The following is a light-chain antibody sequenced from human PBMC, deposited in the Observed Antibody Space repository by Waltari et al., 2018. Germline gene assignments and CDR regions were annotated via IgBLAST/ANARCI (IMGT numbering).Light chain of an antibody. CDR3: QQYGPSPPFT. CDR1: QSGSSSY. CDR2: GAS. J-gene: IGKJ2*01. V-gene: IGKV3-20*01. Sequence: EIVLTQSPGTLSLSPGERATLFCRASQSGSSSYLAWYQQRPGQPPRLLIYGASSRATGIPDMFSGSGSGTDFTLTISRLEPEDFAMYYCQQYGPSPPFTFGQGTKLEIK.